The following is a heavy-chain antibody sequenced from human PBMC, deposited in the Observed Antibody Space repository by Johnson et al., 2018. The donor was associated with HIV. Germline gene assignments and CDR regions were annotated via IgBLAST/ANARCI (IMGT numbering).Heavy chain of an antibody. CDR2: ISGDGSSS. J-gene: IGHJ3*02. Sequence: VQLVESGGALVQPGGSLRLSCEVSGFTISTFWMHWVRQVPGKGLMWVSRISGDGSSSSYADSVKGRFTISRDNAKNTLYLQLNSLRVEDTADYYCVRDQGSGWPTNAFDIWGRGTRVTVSS. CDR1: GFTISTFW. V-gene: IGHV3-74*02. CDR3: VRDQGSGWPTNAFDI. D-gene: IGHD6-19*01.